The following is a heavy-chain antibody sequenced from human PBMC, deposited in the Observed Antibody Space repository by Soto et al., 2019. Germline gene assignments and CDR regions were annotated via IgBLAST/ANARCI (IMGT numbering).Heavy chain of an antibody. CDR1: GFTFSSYW. CDR3: AREPYSSSWDYYYYGMDV. V-gene: IGHV3-74*01. CDR2: INSDGSST. J-gene: IGHJ6*02. Sequence: GGSLILSCAASGFTFSSYWMHWVRQAPGKGLVWVSRINSDGSSTSYADSVKGRFTISRDNAKNTLYLQMNSLRAEDTAVYYCAREPYSSSWDYYYYGMDVWGQGTTVTVS. D-gene: IGHD6-13*01.